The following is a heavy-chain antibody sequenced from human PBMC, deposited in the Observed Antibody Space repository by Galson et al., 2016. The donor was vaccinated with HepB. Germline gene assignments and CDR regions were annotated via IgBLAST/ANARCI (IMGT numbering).Heavy chain of an antibody. V-gene: IGHV3-7*01. Sequence: SLRLSCAASGFTFRSYWMSWVRQAPGKGPEWVANIKQDGSEKDYVDSVKGRFTISRDNAKNSLYLQMNSLRAEDTAVYYCTRTSRVGDLFDYWGQGTLVTVSS. D-gene: IGHD3-10*01. J-gene: IGHJ4*02. CDR3: TRTSRVGDLFDY. CDR2: IKQDGSEK. CDR1: GFTFRSYW.